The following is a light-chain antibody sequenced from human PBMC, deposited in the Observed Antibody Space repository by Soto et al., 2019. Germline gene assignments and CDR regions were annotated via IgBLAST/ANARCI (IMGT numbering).Light chain of an antibody. Sequence: QSVLTQPASVSGSPGQSITISCTGTSSDVGGYNYVSCYQQHPGKAPKLMIYDVSNRPSGVSNRFSGSKSGNTASLTISVLQAEDEADYYCSSYTSSSVYVFGTGTKVTVL. J-gene: IGLJ1*01. CDR2: DVS. V-gene: IGLV2-14*01. CDR1: SSDVGGYNY. CDR3: SSYTSSSVYV.